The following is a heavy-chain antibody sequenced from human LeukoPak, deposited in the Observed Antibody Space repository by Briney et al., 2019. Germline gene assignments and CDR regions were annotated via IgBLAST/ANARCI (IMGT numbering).Heavy chain of an antibody. Sequence: RASVKVSCKASGYTFTDYYMHWVRQAPGQGLEWMGWISAYNGNTNYAQKLQGRVTMTTDTSTSTAYMELRSLRSDDTAVYYCARVGAPYCGGDCYSLDGWFDPWGQGTLVTVSS. CDR2: ISAYNGNT. J-gene: IGHJ5*02. D-gene: IGHD2-21*02. CDR3: ARVGAPYCGGDCYSLDGWFDP. V-gene: IGHV1-18*04. CDR1: GYTFTDYY.